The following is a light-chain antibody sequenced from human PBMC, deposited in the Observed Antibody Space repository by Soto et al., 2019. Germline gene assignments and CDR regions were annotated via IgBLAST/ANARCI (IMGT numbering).Light chain of an antibody. CDR2: AAS. V-gene: IGKV1-39*01. Sequence: DIQMTQSPSSLSASIGDRVTISCRASQDIGAYVTWYQHKQGKAPRVLMYAASNLKSGVPPRFSGSGVGRDFTLTISDLQPEEFDTYSCQHSYSTRTFGQGTKV. J-gene: IGKJ1*01. CDR3: QHSYSTRT. CDR1: QDIGAY.